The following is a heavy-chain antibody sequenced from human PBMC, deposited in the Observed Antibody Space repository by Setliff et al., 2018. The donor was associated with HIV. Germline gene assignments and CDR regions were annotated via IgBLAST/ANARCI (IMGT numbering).Heavy chain of an antibody. Sequence: RASVKVSCKASGYTFTSYGISWVRQAPGQGLEWMGWINAYNGNANYVQDLQGRVTMTTDRSTSTAYMELRSLRSDDTAVYYCARVSRGIFDSWPPCYWGQGTLVTVSS. V-gene: IGHV1-18*01. D-gene: IGHD3-9*01. CDR3: ARVSRGIFDSWPPCY. CDR2: INAYNGNA. J-gene: IGHJ4*02. CDR1: GYTFTSYG.